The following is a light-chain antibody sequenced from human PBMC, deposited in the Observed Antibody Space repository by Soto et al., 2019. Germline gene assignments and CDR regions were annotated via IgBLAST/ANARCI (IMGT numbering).Light chain of an antibody. CDR1: QGISSY. CDR3: QQYYSYPPT. CDR2: AAS. V-gene: IGKV1-8*01. Sequence: AIRMTQSPSSLSASTGDRVTITCRASQGISSYLAWYQQKPGKAPKLLIYAASTLQSGVPSRFSGSGSGTEFTLTISCLQSEDFATYYWQQYYSYPPTFGQGTKLEIK. J-gene: IGKJ2*01.